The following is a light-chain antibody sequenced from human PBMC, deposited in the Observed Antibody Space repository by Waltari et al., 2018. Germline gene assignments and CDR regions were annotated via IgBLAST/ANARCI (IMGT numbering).Light chain of an antibody. J-gene: IGLJ2*01. CDR2: QHS. CDR1: KLGDRY. Sequence: SYELTQPPSVSVSPGQTVSITCSGDKLGDRYVSWYQQKPGQSPVLVIYQHSKRPSRIPERFSGSNSGNTATLTISGTQAMDEADYYCQAWDTKVFGGGTRLTVL. V-gene: IGLV3-1*01. CDR3: QAWDTKV.